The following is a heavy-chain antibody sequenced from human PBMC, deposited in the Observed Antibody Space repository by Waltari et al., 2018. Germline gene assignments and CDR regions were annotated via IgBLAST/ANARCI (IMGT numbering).Heavy chain of an antibody. CDR1: AFSFTGDW. Sequence: EGQLVESGGGFVQPGGSLRLSCEGSAFSFTGDWMSRVRQAPGKGLEWVANIKQDGSEKNYVDSVKGRFTVSRDNAKKSLFLEMNSLRGEDTAVYYCARATYYYDNSGRGAFDIWGQGTRVTVSS. CDR3: ARATYYYDNSGRGAFDI. V-gene: IGHV3-7*01. D-gene: IGHD3-22*01. J-gene: IGHJ3*02. CDR2: IKQDGSEK.